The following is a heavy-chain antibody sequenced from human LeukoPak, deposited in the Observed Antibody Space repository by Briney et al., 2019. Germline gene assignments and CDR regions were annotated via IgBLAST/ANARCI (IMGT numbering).Heavy chain of an antibody. J-gene: IGHJ4*02. D-gene: IGHD4-23*01. CDR1: GYTFTSYG. V-gene: IGHV1-18*01. CDR2: ISAYNGNT. CDR3: ARDAPYSGYCGNSMDY. Sequence: ASVKVSCEASGYTFTSYGISWVRPAPGQGLEWMGWISAYNGNTNYAQKLQGRVTMTTDTSTSTAYMELRSLRSDDTAVYYCARDAPYSGYCGNSMDYWGQGTLVTVSS.